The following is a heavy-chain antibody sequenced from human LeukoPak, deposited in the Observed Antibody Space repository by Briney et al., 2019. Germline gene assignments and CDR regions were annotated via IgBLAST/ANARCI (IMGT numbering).Heavy chain of an antibody. Sequence: SGPVLVKPTETLTLTCTVSGFSLSNARMGVSWIRQPPGKGLEWIGYIYYSGSTNYNPSLKSRVTISVDTSKNQFSLKLSSVTAADTAVYYCARDRLDSSPDYYYYYMDVWGKGTTVTISS. CDR2: IYYSGST. V-gene: IGHV4-61*01. J-gene: IGHJ6*03. CDR1: GFSLSNARMG. D-gene: IGHD2-15*01. CDR3: ARDRLDSSPDYYYYYMDV.